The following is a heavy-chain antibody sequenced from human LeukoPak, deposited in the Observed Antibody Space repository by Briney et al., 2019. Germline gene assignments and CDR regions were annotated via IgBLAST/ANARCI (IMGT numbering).Heavy chain of an antibody. J-gene: IGHJ4*02. V-gene: IGHV3-33*01. CDR3: ARGSGYLDY. CDR1: GFTFSRNG. Sequence: PGRSLRLSCAASGFTFSRNGMHWVRQAPGKGLEWVALIWYDGSKKYYADSVKGRLTISRDNSKNTLFLQINSLRAEDTAVYYCARGSGYLDYWGQGTLVTVSS. D-gene: IGHD3-3*01. CDR2: IWYDGSKK.